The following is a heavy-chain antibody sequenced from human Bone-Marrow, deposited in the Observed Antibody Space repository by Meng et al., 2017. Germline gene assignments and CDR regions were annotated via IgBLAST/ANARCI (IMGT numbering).Heavy chain of an antibody. J-gene: IGHJ6*02. CDR1: GYTFTGYY. V-gene: IGHV1-2*02. Sequence: ASVKVSCKSSGYTFTGYYMHWVRQAPGQGLEWMGWINPNSGGTKYAQKFQGRVTMTRDTSISTAYMELSRLRSDGTAVYYCARDAANIIFHDYYYYGMDVWGQGTPVTVSS. CDR3: ARDAANIIFHDYYYYGMDV. CDR2: INPNSGGT. D-gene: IGHD1/OR15-1a*01.